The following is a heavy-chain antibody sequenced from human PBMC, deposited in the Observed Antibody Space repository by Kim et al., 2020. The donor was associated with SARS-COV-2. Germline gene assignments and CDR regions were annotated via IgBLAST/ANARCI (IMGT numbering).Heavy chain of an antibody. J-gene: IGHJ2*01. CDR1: GYTFSNFA. CDR2: ISTKTGNP. Sequence: ASVKVSCQASGYTFSNFAMNWVRQAPGQGLEWMGWISTKTGNPTYAQGFTGRFVFSLDTSVNTASLQISSLQADDTAIYYCAREGGVAGDFDLWGRGTLV. CDR3: AREGGVAGDFDL. D-gene: IGHD3-16*01. V-gene: IGHV7-4-1*02.